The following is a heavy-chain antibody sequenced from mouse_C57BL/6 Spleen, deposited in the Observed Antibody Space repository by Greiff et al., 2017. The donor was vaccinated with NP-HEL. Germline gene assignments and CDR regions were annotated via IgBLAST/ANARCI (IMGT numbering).Heavy chain of an antibody. D-gene: IGHD2-3*01. J-gene: IGHJ4*01. CDR1: GFTFTDYG. V-gene: IGHV5-15*01. CDR3: ARQDGSEAMDY. Sequence: EVQLVESGGGLVQPGGSLKLSCAASGFTFTDYGMAWVRQAPRKGPEWVAFISNLAYSIYYADTVTGRFTISGENAKNTLYLEMSSLRSEDTTRYYCARQDGSEAMDYWGQGTSVTVSS. CDR2: ISNLAYSI.